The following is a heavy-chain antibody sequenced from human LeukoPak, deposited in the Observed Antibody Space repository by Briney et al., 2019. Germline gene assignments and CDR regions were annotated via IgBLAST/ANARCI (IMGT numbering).Heavy chain of an antibody. CDR1: GGSISSSSYY. CDR3: ARGPVTDFWSGYFTPYYYYYYMDV. V-gene: IGHV4-39*07. D-gene: IGHD3-3*01. CDR2: INHSGST. Sequence: PSETLSLTCTVSGGSISSSSYYWGWIRQPPGKRLEWIGEINHSGSTNYNPSLKSRVTISVDTSKNQFSLKLSSVTAADTAVYYCARGPVTDFWSGYFTPYYYYYYMDVWGKGTTVTVSS. J-gene: IGHJ6*03.